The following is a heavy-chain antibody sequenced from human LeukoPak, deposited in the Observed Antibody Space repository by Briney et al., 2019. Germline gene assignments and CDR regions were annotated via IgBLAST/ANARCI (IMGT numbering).Heavy chain of an antibody. V-gene: IGHV4-4*07. J-gene: IGHJ4*02. CDR2: IYTSGST. CDR1: GASISSYY. Sequence: SETLSLTCTVSGASISSYYWSWIRQPAGKGLEWIRRIYTSGSTNYNPSLKSRVTMSVDTSKNQFSLKLSSVTAADTAVYYCARVSGGIAAAGTFDYWGQGTLVTVSS. CDR3: ARVSGGIAAAGTFDY. D-gene: IGHD6-13*01.